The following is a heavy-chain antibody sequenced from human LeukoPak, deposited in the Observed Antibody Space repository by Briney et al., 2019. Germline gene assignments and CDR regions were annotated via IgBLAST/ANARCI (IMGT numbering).Heavy chain of an antibody. Sequence: SVKVSCKASGGTFSSYAISWVRQAPGQGLEWMGRIIPIFGTANYAQKFQGRVTITTDESTSTAYMELSSLRSEDTAVYYCARVGLAYCGGDYYPYWGQGTLVTVSS. V-gene: IGHV1-69*05. CDR1: GGTFSSYA. CDR3: ARVGLAYCGGDYYPY. D-gene: IGHD2-21*02. J-gene: IGHJ4*02. CDR2: IIPIFGTA.